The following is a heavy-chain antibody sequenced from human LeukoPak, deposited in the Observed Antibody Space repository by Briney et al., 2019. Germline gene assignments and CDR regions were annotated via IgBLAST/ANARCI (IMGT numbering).Heavy chain of an antibody. V-gene: IGHV4-59*01. Sequence: PSETLSLTCTVSGGSISSYYWNWIRQPPGKGLECIGYIYYSGCTNYNPSLRSRVTISVDTSKNQFSLKLSSVTAADTAVYYCARGPLVLRSYYYGMDVWGQGTTVTVSS. CDR2: IYYSGCT. CDR3: ARGPLVLRSYYYGMDV. CDR1: GGSISSYY. J-gene: IGHJ6*02.